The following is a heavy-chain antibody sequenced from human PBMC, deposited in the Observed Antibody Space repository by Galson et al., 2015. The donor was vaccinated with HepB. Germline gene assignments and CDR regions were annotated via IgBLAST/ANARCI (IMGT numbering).Heavy chain of an antibody. J-gene: IGHJ1*01. D-gene: IGHD6-19*01. V-gene: IGHV3-33*01. Sequence: SLRLSCAASGFTFSNYGMHWVRQAPGKGLEWVAVVWYDGRKKYYADSVKGRFTISRDNSKNTLYLEMNSLRVEDTAVFYCAREFSSGLPLGYFEQWGQGTLVTVSS. CDR1: GFTFSNYG. CDR2: VWYDGRKK. CDR3: AREFSSGLPLGYFEQ.